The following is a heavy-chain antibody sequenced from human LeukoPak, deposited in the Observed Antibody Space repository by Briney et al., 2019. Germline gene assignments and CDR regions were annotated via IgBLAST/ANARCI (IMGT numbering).Heavy chain of an antibody. D-gene: IGHD3-10*01. J-gene: IGHJ3*02. Sequence: ASVKVSCKASGYSFTNYYLHWVRLAPGQGFEWMGIINPGGGSTTYAQKFQGRVTMTRDTSTSTVYMELSSLRSEDTAVYYCARGGFTTMVRGVIITLDAFDIWGQGTMVTVSS. CDR2: INPGGGST. CDR1: GYSFTNYY. V-gene: IGHV1-46*01. CDR3: ARGGFTTMVRGVIITLDAFDI.